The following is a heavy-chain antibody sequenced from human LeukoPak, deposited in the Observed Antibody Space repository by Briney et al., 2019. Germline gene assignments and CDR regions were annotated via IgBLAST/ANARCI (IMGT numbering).Heavy chain of an antibody. Sequence: ASVKVSFKASGGTFSIYAISWVRQAPGQGLEWMGGIIPIFGTANYAQKFQGRVTITADESTSTAYMELSSLRSEDTAVYYCARVSIQLNYYYYMDVWGKGTTVTISS. CDR3: ARVSIQLNYYYYMDV. J-gene: IGHJ6*03. CDR1: GGTFSIYA. CDR2: IIPIFGTA. D-gene: IGHD5-18*01. V-gene: IGHV1-69*13.